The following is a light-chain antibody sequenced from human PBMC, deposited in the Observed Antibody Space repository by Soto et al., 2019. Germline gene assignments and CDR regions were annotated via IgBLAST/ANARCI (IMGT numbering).Light chain of an antibody. Sequence: EIVMTQSPATLSVSAGERAIVSCRASQSIRDNLAWYQQTPCRAPRLLIYGSSIRATGVPARFSDSGSGTESTLTISSLQSEDLAVYYCQQYDYWPPYTFGQGTKVEIK. CDR3: QQYDYWPPYT. CDR2: GSS. V-gene: IGKV3-15*01. CDR1: QSIRDN. J-gene: IGKJ2*01.